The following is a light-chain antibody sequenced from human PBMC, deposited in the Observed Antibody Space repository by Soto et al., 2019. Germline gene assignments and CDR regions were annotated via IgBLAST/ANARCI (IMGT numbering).Light chain of an antibody. CDR3: SSYTSNSTLYV. CDR1: SSDVGGYNY. V-gene: IGLV2-14*01. CDR2: EVS. Sequence: QSALTQPASVSGSPGQSITISCTGTSSDVGGYNYVSWYQQHPGKAPKLMIYEVSNRPSGVSNRLSGSKSGNTASLTISGHQAEDEANYYCSSYTSNSTLYVFGTGTKLTVL. J-gene: IGLJ1*01.